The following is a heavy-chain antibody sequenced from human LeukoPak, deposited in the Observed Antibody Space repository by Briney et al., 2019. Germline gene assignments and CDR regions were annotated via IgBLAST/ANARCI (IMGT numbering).Heavy chain of an antibody. J-gene: IGHJ4*02. CDR1: GFSDSMKY. D-gene: IGHD3-22*01. CDR2: IYSGGRT. Sequence: GWSLSLSCAASGFSDSMKYMSWVRQAPGKGLEWVSVIYSGGRTNYADTVRGRFTISRDNSKNTLYLQMNSLRAEDTAVYFCAREAPVGSGSFDDWRQGCLVTVSA. CDR3: AREAPVGSGSFDD. V-gene: IGHV3-53*01.